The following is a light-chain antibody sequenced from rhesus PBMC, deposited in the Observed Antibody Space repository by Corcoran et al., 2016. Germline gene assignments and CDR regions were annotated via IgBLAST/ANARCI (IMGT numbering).Light chain of an antibody. Sequence: DIKMTQAQSSLSASVGDRVIITCRASQGISRWLAWYQQKRGKARKLLFYDASNLKSGVPSRFRGRGSWTDFTLTISSLQSADFSTYYCQQYSNSPYIFGQGTKVEIK. CDR3: QQYSNSPYI. CDR1: QGISRW. V-gene: IGKV1-21*01. CDR2: DAS. J-gene: IGKJ2*01.